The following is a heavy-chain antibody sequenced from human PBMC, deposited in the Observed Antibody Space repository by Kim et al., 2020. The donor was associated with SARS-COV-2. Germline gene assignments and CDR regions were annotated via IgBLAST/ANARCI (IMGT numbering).Heavy chain of an antibody. D-gene: IGHD6-19*01. CDR2: IKQDGTEK. CDR1: GFTFSSYW. V-gene: IGHV3-7*03. Sequence: GGSLRLSCAGTGFTFSSYWMRWVRQAPGKGLEWVANIKQDGTEKYYVDSVKGRFTISRDNAKNSLYLQMNSLRAEDTAVYYCARDRVAVAGAYYYYGMDVWGQGTTVTVSS. CDR3: ARDRVAVAGAYYYYGMDV. J-gene: IGHJ6*02.